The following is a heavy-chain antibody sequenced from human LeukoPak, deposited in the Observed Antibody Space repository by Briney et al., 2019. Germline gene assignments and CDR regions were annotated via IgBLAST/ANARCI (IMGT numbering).Heavy chain of an antibody. CDR2: ITGTGGSP. CDR1: EXAASRTA. J-gene: IGHJ4*02. D-gene: IGHD2-21*01. CDR3: APQCGDGPCSLFEY. Sequence: PGGCTKRSGEASEXAASRTAMMGVGRIHRKGVDREVIITGTGGSPFDVGFVKGRFTISGVNSNNMLFLQMSSLRADGTAVYYCAPQCGDGPCSLFEYWGQGTLVTVSS. V-gene: IGHV3-23*01.